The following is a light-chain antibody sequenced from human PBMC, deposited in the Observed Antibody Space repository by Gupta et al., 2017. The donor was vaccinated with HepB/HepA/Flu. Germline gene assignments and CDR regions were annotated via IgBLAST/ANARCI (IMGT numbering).Light chain of an antibody. CDR1: SSNIENNY. V-gene: IGLV1-51*02. Sequence: SVLTLPPPVSAVPGQKVNSSCIGSSSNIENNYVSQYQQHPGTAPTLLVYENNTRPPWSPDRCSGAKSGTSATLGITGRQTGDEADYYCGAWDTSRSIGVFGGGTKLTVL. J-gene: IGLJ2*01. CDR3: GAWDTSRSIGV. CDR2: ENN.